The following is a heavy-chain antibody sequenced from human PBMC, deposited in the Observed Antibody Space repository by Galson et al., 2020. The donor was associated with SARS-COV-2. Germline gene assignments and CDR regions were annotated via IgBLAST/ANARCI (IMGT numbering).Heavy chain of an antibody. CDR3: ASLLLRELAVGGWDY. D-gene: IGHD3-10*01. Sequence: GGSLRLSCAASGFTFSSYSMNWVRQAPGKGLEWVSSISSSSSYIYYADSVKGRFTISRDNAKNSLYLQMNSLRAEDTAVYYCASLLLRELAVGGWDYWGQGTLVTVSS. V-gene: IGHV3-21*01. J-gene: IGHJ4*02. CDR2: ISSSSSYI. CDR1: GFTFSSYS.